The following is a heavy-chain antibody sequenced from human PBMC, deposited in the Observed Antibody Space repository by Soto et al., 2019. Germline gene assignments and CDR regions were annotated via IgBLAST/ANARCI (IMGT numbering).Heavy chain of an antibody. V-gene: IGHV5-51*01. J-gene: IGHJ4*02. D-gene: IGHD6-19*01. Sequence: GDSLKISCKGSGYSFTSYWIGWVRQMPGKGLEWMGIIYPGDSDTRYSPSFQGQVTISADKSISTAYLQWSSLKASDTAMYYCTSEVGKSHSSGLSYYVDYWGQGSLVTVSP. CDR3: TSEVGKSHSSGLSYYVDY. CDR1: GYSFTSYW. CDR2: IYPGDSDT.